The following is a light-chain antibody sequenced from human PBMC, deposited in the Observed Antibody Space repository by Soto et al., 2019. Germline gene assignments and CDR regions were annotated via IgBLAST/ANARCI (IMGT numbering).Light chain of an antibody. CDR1: RSDVGGYNS. Sequence: QSVLTQPASVSGSPGQSITISCTGTRSDVGGYNSVSWYQQEPGKAPKLLIYEVNNRFSGVSNRFSGSKSGNTASLTISGLLTEDEADYYCSSYTTTNTYVFGTGTKVTVL. V-gene: IGLV2-14*01. CDR2: EVN. CDR3: SSYTTTNTYV. J-gene: IGLJ1*01.